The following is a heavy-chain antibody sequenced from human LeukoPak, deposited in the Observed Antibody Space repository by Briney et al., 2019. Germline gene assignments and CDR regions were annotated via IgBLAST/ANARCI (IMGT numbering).Heavy chain of an antibody. J-gene: IGHJ4*02. CDR1: GFTFSDYS. Sequence: QSGGSLRLSCAASGFTFSDYSMNWVRQAPGKGLEWISYIGISSGNTKYADSVKGRFTISGDSAKNSVYLQMNSLRVEDTAVYYCARDFRYAFDNWGQGTLVTVSS. V-gene: IGHV3-48*04. D-gene: IGHD5-12*01. CDR3: ARDFRYAFDN. CDR2: IGISSGNT.